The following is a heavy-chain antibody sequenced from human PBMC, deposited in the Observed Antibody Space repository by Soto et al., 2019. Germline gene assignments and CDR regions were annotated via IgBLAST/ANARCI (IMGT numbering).Heavy chain of an antibody. V-gene: IGHV4-39*01. CDR2: IYYSGST. CDR1: GGSISSSSYY. CDR3: ARQPQYSVQLERRMDRYYYYYMDV. D-gene: IGHD1-1*01. Sequence: SETLSLTCTVSGGSISSSSYYWGWIRQPPGKGLEWIGSIYYSGSTYYNPSLKSRVTISVDTSKNQFSLKLSSVTAADTALYYCARQPQYSVQLERRMDRYYYYYMDVWGKGTTVTVSS. J-gene: IGHJ6*03.